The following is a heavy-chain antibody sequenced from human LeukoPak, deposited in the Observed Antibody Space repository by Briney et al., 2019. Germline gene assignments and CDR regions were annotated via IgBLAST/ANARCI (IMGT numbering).Heavy chain of an antibody. V-gene: IGHV3-23*01. J-gene: IGHJ4*02. D-gene: IGHD5-18*01. CDR3: AKEAMVQYFDY. CDR1: GFIFRNYA. Sequence: GGSLRLSCVASGFIFRNYAMSWVRQAPGEGLEWVSGISDNGGGTYYADSVKGRFTISRDNSKNMLYLQMNSLRAEDTAVYYCAKEAMVQYFDYWGQGTLVTVSS. CDR2: ISDNGGGT.